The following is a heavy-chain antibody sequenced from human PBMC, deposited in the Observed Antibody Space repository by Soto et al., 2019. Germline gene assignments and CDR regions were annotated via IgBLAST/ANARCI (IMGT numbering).Heavy chain of an antibody. CDR1: GGSISSGGYY. CDR2: IYYSGST. CDR3: ARERAARPASRYYYGMDV. J-gene: IGHJ6*02. V-gene: IGHV4-31*03. Sequence: QVQLQESGPGLVKPSQTLSLTCTVSGGSISSGGYYWSWIRQHPGKGLEWIGYIYYSGSTYYNPSLKSRVSISVHTSKNHFSLKLSSVTAADTAVYYWARERAARPASRYYYGMDVWGQGTTVTVSS. D-gene: IGHD6-6*01.